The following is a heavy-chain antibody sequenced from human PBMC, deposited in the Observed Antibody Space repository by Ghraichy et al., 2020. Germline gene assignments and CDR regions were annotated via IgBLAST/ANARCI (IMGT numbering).Heavy chain of an antibody. J-gene: IGHJ4*02. CDR1: GYTFTGYY. CDR2: INPNSGGT. CDR3: ARGEGYYDILTGYYPGYYFDY. Sequence: ASVKVSCKASGYTFTGYYMHWVRQAPGQGLEWMGWINPNSGGTNYAQKFQGRVTMTRDTSISTAYMELSRLRSDDTAVYYCARGEGYYDILTGYYPGYYFDYWGQGTLVTVSS. V-gene: IGHV1-2*02. D-gene: IGHD3-9*01.